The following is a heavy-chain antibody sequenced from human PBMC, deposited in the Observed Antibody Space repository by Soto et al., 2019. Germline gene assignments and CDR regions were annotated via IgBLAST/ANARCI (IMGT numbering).Heavy chain of an antibody. D-gene: IGHD1-26*01. V-gene: IGHV3-30-3*01. CDR3: ARSRVGAHAFDI. Sequence: GGSLRLSCAASGFTFSSYAMHWVRQAPGKGLEWVAVISYDGSNKYYADSVKGRFTFSRDNSKNTLYLQMNSLRAEDTAVYYCARSRVGAHAFDIWGQGTMVTVSS. J-gene: IGHJ3*02. CDR2: ISYDGSNK. CDR1: GFTFSSYA.